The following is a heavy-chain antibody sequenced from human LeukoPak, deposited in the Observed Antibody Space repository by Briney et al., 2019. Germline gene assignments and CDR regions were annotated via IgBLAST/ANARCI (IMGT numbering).Heavy chain of an antibody. CDR3: ARDSKAGHRYYYYGMDV. CDR2: INSDGSST. J-gene: IGHJ6*02. V-gene: IGHV3-74*01. D-gene: IGHD6-13*01. CDR1: GFTFSSYW. Sequence: GGSLRLSCAASGFTFSSYWMHWVRHAPGKGLVWVSRINSDGSSTSYADSVKGRFTISRDNAKNTLYLQMNSLRAEDTAVYYCARDSKAGHRYYYYGMDVWGQGTTVTVSS.